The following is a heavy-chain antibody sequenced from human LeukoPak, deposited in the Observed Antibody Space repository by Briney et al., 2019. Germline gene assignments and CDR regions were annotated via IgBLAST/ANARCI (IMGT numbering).Heavy chain of an antibody. CDR1: GFTFSSYS. V-gene: IGHV3-21*01. CDR2: IISSISYI. D-gene: IGHD6-19*01. J-gene: IGHJ4*02. Sequence: GGSLRLSCAASGFTFSSYSVNWVRQARGKGVEGGSSIISSISYIYYPASVNGRFPISRDNPKTSLYLQMNSLRAEDTAVYYFARDLRIAVAVSADYSGQGALVSLSS. CDR3: ARDLRIAVAVSADY.